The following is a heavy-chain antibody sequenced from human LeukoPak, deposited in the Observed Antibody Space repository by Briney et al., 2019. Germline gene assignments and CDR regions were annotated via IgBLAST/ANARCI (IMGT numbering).Heavy chain of an antibody. D-gene: IGHD3-22*01. V-gene: IGHV3-23*01. CDR3: AKGTGYCDSSGYDPFDI. CDR2: ISGGGDIT. CDR1: GFNFANHA. J-gene: IGHJ3*02. Sequence: GGSLRLSCAASGFNFANHAMSWVRQTPGKGLEWVSAISGGGDITYYADSVTGRFTISRDNSKNTLYLQMNSLRAEDTAVYYCAKGTGYCDSSGYDPFDIWGQGTMVTVSS.